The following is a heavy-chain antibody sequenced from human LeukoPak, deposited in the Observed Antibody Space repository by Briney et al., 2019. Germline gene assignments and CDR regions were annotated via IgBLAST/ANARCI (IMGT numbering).Heavy chain of an antibody. CDR2: ISRSSSTI. CDR1: GFTFSNYS. J-gene: IGHJ3*02. Sequence: GGSLRLSCAASGFTFSNYSMNWVRQAPGKGVEWVSYISRSSSTIYYADSVKGRFTISRDNAKNSLYLQMNRLRAEDTAVYYCARAKRNGFDIWGQGTMVTVSS. V-gene: IGHV3-48*01. CDR3: ARAKRNGFDI.